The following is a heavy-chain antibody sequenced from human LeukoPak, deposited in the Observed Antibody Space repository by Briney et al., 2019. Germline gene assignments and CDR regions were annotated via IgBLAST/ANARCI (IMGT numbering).Heavy chain of an antibody. CDR3: TRDPPAVAINTYA. V-gene: IGHV3-66*01. Sequence: GGSLRLSCAASGVSVSSNFMIWVRQAPGKGLEWVSLIYSGGETSYADSVKGRFSISRDNSENTLYLQMNSLRVEDTAVYYCTRDPPAVAINTYAWGQGTLVTVSS. J-gene: IGHJ5*02. CDR2: IYSGGET. CDR1: GVSVSSNF. D-gene: IGHD6-13*01.